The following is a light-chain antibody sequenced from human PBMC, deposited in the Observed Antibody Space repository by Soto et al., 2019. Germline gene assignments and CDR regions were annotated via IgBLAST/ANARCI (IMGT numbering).Light chain of an antibody. V-gene: IGLV2-14*01. Sequence: QSALTQPASVSGSPGQSITISCTGTSSDVGGYNYVSWYQQHPGKAPKLMIFDVNNRPSGVSNRFSGSKSGNTASLTISGLQAKDEADYYCCSYTSSSTYVFGTGTKLTVL. CDR2: DVN. J-gene: IGLJ1*01. CDR3: CSYTSSSTYV. CDR1: SSDVGGYNY.